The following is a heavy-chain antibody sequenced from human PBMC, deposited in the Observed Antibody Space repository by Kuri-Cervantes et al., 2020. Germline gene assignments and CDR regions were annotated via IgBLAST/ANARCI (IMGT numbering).Heavy chain of an antibody. Sequence: LRLSCAVYGESFSGYYWSWIRQHPGKGLEWIGYIYYSGSTYYNPSLKSRVTISVDTSKNQFSLKLSSVTAADTAVYYRARDTGSWGQGTLVTVSS. J-gene: IGHJ5*02. D-gene: IGHD4-11*01. CDR1: GESFSGYY. V-gene: IGHV4-31*02. CDR3: ARDTGS. CDR2: IYYSGST.